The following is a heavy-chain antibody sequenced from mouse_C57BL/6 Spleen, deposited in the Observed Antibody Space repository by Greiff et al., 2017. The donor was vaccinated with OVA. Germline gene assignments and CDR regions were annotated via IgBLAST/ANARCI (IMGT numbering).Heavy chain of an antibody. V-gene: IGHV1-76*01. CDR1: GYTFTDYY. CDR3: ARDYYGSSPSFAY. J-gene: IGHJ3*01. Sequence: QVQLQQSGAELVRPGASVKLSCKASGYTFTDYYINWVKQRPGQGLEWIARIYPGSGNTYYNEKFKGKATLTAEKSSSTAYMQLSSLTSEDSAVYFCARDYYGSSPSFAYWGQGTLVTVSA. CDR2: IYPGSGNT. D-gene: IGHD1-1*01.